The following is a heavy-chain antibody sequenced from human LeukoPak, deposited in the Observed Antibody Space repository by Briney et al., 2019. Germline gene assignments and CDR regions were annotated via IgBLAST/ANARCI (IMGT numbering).Heavy chain of an antibody. Sequence: ASVKVSCKASGYTFTSYYMHWVRQAPGQGLEWMGRVNPSGGTTTYAQKFQGRVTMTRDTSTSTVYMELSSLRSEDTVVYYCARDGDGYIDHWGQGTLVTVSS. CDR2: VNPSGGTT. CDR3: ARDGDGYIDH. CDR1: GYTFTSYY. D-gene: IGHD7-27*01. J-gene: IGHJ4*02. V-gene: IGHV1-46*01.